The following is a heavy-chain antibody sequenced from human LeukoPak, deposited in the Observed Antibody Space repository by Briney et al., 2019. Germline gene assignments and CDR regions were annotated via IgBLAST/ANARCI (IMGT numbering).Heavy chain of an antibody. Sequence: GSLRLSCAASGFTFSSYEMNWVRQAPGKGLEWVSVLYSGGSTYYADSVRGRFTISRDNSKNTLYLQMNSLRAEDTAVYYYARAPGGSSGHYDYWGQGSLVTVSS. CDR3: ARAPGGSSGHYDY. CDR1: GFTFSSYE. J-gene: IGHJ4*02. CDR2: LYSGGST. V-gene: IGHV3-53*01. D-gene: IGHD3-22*01.